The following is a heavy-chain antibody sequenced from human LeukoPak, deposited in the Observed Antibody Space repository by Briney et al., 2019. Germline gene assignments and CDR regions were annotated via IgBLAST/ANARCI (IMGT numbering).Heavy chain of an antibody. CDR1: GYTSTSYD. Sequence: EASVKVSCKASGYTSTSYDINWVRQATGQGLEWMGWMNPNSGNTGYAQKFQGRVTMTRNTSISTAYMELSSLRSEDTAVYYCARGRHSSSWNFDYWGQGTLVTVSS. V-gene: IGHV1-8*01. J-gene: IGHJ4*02. D-gene: IGHD6-13*01. CDR2: MNPNSGNT. CDR3: ARGRHSSSWNFDY.